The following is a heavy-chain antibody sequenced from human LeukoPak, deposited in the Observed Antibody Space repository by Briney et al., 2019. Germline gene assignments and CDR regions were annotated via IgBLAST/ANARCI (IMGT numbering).Heavy chain of an antibody. J-gene: IGHJ6*02. CDR1: GYTFTGYY. Sequence: ASVKVSCKASGYTFTGYYMHRVRQAPGQGLEWMGWINPNSGGTNYAQKFQGRVTMTRDTSISTAYMELSRLRSDDTAVYSCARGFMWLSYGMDVWGQGTTVTVSS. D-gene: IGHD6-19*01. V-gene: IGHV1-2*02. CDR2: INPNSGGT. CDR3: ARGFMWLSYGMDV.